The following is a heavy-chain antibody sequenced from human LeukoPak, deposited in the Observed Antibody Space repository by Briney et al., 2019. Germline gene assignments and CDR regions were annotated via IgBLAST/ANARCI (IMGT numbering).Heavy chain of an antibody. Sequence: GRSLRLSCAASGFTFSSYGMHWVRQAPGKGLEWVAVISYDGSNKYYADSVKGRFTISRDNSKNTLYLQMNSLRAEDTAVYYCANMLPAYCSSTGCLTDYWGQGTLVTVSS. D-gene: IGHD2-2*01. CDR1: GFTFSSYG. CDR2: ISYDGSNK. CDR3: ANMLPAYCSSTGCLTDY. J-gene: IGHJ4*02. V-gene: IGHV3-30*18.